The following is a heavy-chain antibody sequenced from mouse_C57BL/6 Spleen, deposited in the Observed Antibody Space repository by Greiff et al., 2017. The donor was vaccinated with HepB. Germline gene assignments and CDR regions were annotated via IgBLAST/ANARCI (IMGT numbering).Heavy chain of an antibody. CDR1: GYTFTSYW. D-gene: IGHD4-1*02. Sequence: QVQLQQPGAELVMPGASVKLSCKASGYTFTSYWMHWVKQRPGQGLEWIGEIDPSDSYTNYNQKFKGKSTLTVDKSSSTAYMQLSILTSEDSAVYYCARGTPTGTCPDYWGQGTTLTVSS. V-gene: IGHV1-69*01. J-gene: IGHJ2*01. CDR2: IDPSDSYT. CDR3: ARGTPTGTCPDY.